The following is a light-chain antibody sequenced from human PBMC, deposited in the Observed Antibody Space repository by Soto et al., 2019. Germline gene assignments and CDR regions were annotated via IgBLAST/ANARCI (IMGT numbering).Light chain of an antibody. CDR3: QHYGSSLLT. CDR2: EAS. CDR1: QSLSINY. Sequence: EIVLTQSPGTLSLSPGESATLSCRASQSLSINYLAWYQQKPGQAPRLLIYEASSRAAGIPDRLSGSGSGTDFTLTISRLEPEDFAVYYCQHYGSSLLTFGGGTKVEIK. J-gene: IGKJ4*01. V-gene: IGKV3-20*01.